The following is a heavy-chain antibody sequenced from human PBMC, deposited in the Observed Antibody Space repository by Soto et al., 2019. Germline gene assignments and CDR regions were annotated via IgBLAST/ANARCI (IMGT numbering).Heavy chain of an antibody. Sequence: PGGSLRLSCAASGVTFSSYSMNWVRQAPGKGLEWVSYISSSSSTIYYADSVKGRFTISRDNAKNTLYLQMNSLRVEDTAIYYCARNHLPLHSYWGQGTLVIVSS. J-gene: IGHJ1*01. CDR2: ISSSSSTI. D-gene: IGHD2-15*01. CDR3: ARNHLPLHSY. V-gene: IGHV3-48*01. CDR1: GVTFSSYS.